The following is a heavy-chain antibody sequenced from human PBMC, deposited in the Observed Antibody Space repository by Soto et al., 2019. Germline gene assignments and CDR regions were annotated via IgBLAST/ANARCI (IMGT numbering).Heavy chain of an antibody. Sequence: ASVKVSCKASGGTFSSYAISWVRQAPGQGLEWMGGIIPIFGTANYAQKFQGRVTITADESTSTAYMELSSLRSEDTAVYYCARAGVPAAMNDYWGQGTLVTVSS. D-gene: IGHD2-2*01. J-gene: IGHJ4*02. V-gene: IGHV1-69*13. CDR1: GGTFSSYA. CDR2: IIPIFGTA. CDR3: ARAGVPAAMNDY.